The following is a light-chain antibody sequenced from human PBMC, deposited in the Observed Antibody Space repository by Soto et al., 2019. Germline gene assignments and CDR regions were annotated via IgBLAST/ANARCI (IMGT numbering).Light chain of an antibody. J-gene: IGKJ4*01. CDR2: DAS. CDR3: QQYGSSPPLT. V-gene: IGKV3D-20*01. CDR1: QSVSSSY. Sequence: EIVLTQSPATLSLSPGERATLSCRASQSVSSSYLSWYQQQPGLAPRLLIYDASSRSTGIPDRFSGSGSGTAFTLTISRLEPEDFAVYYCQQYGSSPPLTFGGGTKVEIK.